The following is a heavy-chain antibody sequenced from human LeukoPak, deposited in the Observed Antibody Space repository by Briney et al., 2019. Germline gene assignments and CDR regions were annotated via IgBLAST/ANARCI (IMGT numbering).Heavy chain of an antibody. CDR2: IYWDDDK. CDR3: ARSPAYYYESSGYYHY. V-gene: IGHV2-5*02. J-gene: IGHJ4*02. CDR1: GFSLSTRGVG. D-gene: IGHD3-22*01. Sequence: SGPTLVHPTPTLTLTCTFSGFSLSTRGVGVGWIRQPPVKALEWLALIYWDDDKRYTPSLKSRLTILKDTSKNQVVLTMTNIDPVDTGTYYCARSPAYYYESSGYYHYWGQGTLVTVSS.